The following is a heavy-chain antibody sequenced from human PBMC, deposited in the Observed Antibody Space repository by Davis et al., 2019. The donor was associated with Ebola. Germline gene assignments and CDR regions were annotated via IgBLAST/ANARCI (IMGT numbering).Heavy chain of an antibody. J-gene: IGHJ4*02. CDR1: GGSISSSSYP. Sequence: MPSETLSLTCTVSGGSISSSSYPWGWIRQPRGKGLEWIGSIYYSGKTYYNPSLKSRVTMSVDRSKNQFSLRLSSVTAADTAVYYCARDISLGTVAGTWAGYYFDYWGQGTLVTVSS. D-gene: IGHD6-19*01. CDR2: IYYSGKT. V-gene: IGHV4-39*07. CDR3: ARDISLGTVAGTWAGYYFDY.